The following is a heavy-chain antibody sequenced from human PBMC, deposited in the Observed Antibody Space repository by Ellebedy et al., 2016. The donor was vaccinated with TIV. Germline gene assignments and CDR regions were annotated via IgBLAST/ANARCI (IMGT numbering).Heavy chain of an antibody. Sequence: GGSLRLSCAASGFSFRSYWMSWVRQAPGKGLEWVGRIKSKSDAGTRDFAAPAKGRFIISRDDSKNTVYLQMTNLKSEDTAVYFCAAGVGRTDFDYWGQGSLVTVSS. D-gene: IGHD3-10*01. CDR1: GFSFRSYW. CDR2: IKSKSDAGTR. CDR3: AAGVGRTDFDY. V-gene: IGHV3-15*01. J-gene: IGHJ4*02.